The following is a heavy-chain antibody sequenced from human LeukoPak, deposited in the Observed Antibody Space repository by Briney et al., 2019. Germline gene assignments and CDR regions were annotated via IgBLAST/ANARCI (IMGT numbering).Heavy chain of an antibody. Sequence: GGSLRLSCAASGFTFSTYDMHWVRQPTGKGLAWVSGIGTAGDTYYSGSVKGRFTISREDAKNSLYLQMNSLRAGDTAVYYCVKDHPSYYYDIIPQRIQHWGQGTLVTVSS. D-gene: IGHD3-22*01. CDR2: IGTAGDT. V-gene: IGHV3-13*04. CDR1: GFTFSTYD. J-gene: IGHJ1*01. CDR3: VKDHPSYYYDIIPQRIQH.